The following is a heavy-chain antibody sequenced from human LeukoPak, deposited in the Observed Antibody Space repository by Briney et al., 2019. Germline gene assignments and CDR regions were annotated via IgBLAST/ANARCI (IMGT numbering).Heavy chain of an antibody. D-gene: IGHD3-16*01. CDR1: GLTFRSYS. CDR3: VRDSDYAFDH. J-gene: IGHJ4*02. Sequence: GGSLRLSCASSGLTFRSYSLKWVRQAPGKGLEWVSYISNAIWYADSVKGRLTISRDNAKNALYLKMTSLRLEDTAVYYCVRDSDYAFDHWGQGALVTVSS. V-gene: IGHV3-48*01. CDR2: ISNAI.